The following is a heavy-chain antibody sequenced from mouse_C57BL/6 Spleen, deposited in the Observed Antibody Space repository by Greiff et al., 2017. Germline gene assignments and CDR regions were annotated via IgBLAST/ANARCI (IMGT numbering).Heavy chain of an antibody. V-gene: IGHV14-4*01. CDR1: GFNIKDDY. J-gene: IGHJ2*01. CDR2: IDPENGDT. CDR3: TTDYGSGRDY. Sequence: EVQLQQSGAELVRPGASVKLSCTASGFNIKDDYMHWVKQRPEQGLEWIGWIDPENGDTEYASKFQGKATITADTSSNTAYLQLSSLTSEDTAVYYCTTDYGSGRDYWGQGTTLTVSS. D-gene: IGHD1-1*01.